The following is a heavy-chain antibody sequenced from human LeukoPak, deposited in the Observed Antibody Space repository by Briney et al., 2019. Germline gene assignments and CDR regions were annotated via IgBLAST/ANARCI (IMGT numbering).Heavy chain of an antibody. D-gene: IGHD3-3*01. CDR3: ASEAYYDFWSGYYTRWFDP. V-gene: IGHV1-8*01. Sequence: ASVEVSCKASGYTFTSYDINWVRQATGQGLEWMGWMNPNSGNTGYAQKFQGRVTMTRNTSISTAYMELSSLRSEDTAVYYCASEAYYDFWSGYYTRWFDPWGQGTLVTVSS. CDR2: MNPNSGNT. J-gene: IGHJ5*02. CDR1: GYTFTSYD.